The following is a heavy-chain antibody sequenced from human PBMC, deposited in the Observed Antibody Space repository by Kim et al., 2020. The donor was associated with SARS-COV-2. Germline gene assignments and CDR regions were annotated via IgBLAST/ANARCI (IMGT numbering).Heavy chain of an antibody. Sequence: FQGRVTITRDTSASTAYMELSSLRSEDTAVYYCARPYCSSTSCYTYGMDVWGQGTTVTVSS. J-gene: IGHJ6*02. V-gene: IGHV1-3*01. D-gene: IGHD2-2*02. CDR3: ARPYCSSTSCYTYGMDV.